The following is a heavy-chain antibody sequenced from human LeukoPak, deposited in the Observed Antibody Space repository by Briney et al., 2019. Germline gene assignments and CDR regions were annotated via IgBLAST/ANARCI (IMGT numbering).Heavy chain of an antibody. D-gene: IGHD2-2*02. Sequence: PGGSLRLSCAASGFTFSSYGMHWVRQAPGKGLEWVAFIRYDGSNKYYADSVKGRFTISRDNSKNTLYLRMNSLRAEDTAVYYCAKDLPLIVVVPAAITFDYWGQGTLVTVSS. J-gene: IGHJ4*02. CDR3: AKDLPLIVVVPAAITFDY. CDR2: IRYDGSNK. CDR1: GFTFSSYG. V-gene: IGHV3-30*02.